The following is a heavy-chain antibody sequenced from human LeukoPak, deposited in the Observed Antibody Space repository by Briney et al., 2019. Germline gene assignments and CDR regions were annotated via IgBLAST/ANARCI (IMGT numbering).Heavy chain of an antibody. CDR2: ISGSGGST. D-gene: IGHD3-22*01. J-gene: IGHJ4*02. CDR1: GFTFSSYA. Sequence: GGSLRLSCAASGFTFSSYAMSWVRQAPGKGLEWVSAISGSGGSTYYADSVKGRFTISRDNSKNTVYLQMNSLRAEDTAVYYCGRDERGYYNSSGFYGAIDFWGQGTLVTVSS. V-gene: IGHV3-23*01. CDR3: GRDERGYYNSSGFYGAIDF.